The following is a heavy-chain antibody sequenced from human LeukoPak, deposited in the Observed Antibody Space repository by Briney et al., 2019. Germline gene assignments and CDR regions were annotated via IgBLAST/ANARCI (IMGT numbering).Heavy chain of an antibody. Sequence: GGSLRLSCAASGFTFSSYAMSWVRQAPGKGLEWVSAISGSGGSTYYADSVKGRFTISRDNPKNTLYLQMNSLRAEDTAVYYCAKDYYDSSGYYHAYWGQGTLVTVSS. CDR1: GFTFSSYA. J-gene: IGHJ4*02. CDR3: AKDYYDSSGYYHAY. V-gene: IGHV3-23*01. D-gene: IGHD3-22*01. CDR2: ISGSGGST.